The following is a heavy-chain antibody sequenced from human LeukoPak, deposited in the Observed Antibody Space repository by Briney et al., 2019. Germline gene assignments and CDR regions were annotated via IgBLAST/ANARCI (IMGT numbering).Heavy chain of an antibody. CDR1: GGSISSDY. CDR3: ARTYCSGGSCYYFDY. V-gene: IGHV4-59*01. Sequence: SETLSLTCTVSGGSISSDYWSWIPQPPGKGLEWIGYIYYSGSTNYNPSLKSRVTISVDTSKNQFSLKLSSVTAADTAVYYCARTYCSGGSCYYFDYWGQGTLVTVSS. J-gene: IGHJ4*02. D-gene: IGHD2-15*01. CDR2: IYYSGST.